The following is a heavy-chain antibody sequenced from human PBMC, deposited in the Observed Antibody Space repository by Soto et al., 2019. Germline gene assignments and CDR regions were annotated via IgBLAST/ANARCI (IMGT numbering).Heavy chain of an antibody. V-gene: IGHV1-2*04. D-gene: IGHD3-10*01. J-gene: IGHJ6*02. CDR3: ARDVWEFGAPIYGMDV. Sequence: QVQLVQSGAEVKNAGASVKVSFKASGYTFTGYYMHWVRQAPGQGLEWMGWINPNSGGTNYAQKFLGWVTMTRDTSISTAYMEVSKLRSADTAVYYGARDVWEFGAPIYGMDVWGQGTTVTVSS. CDR2: INPNSGGT. CDR1: GYTFTGYY.